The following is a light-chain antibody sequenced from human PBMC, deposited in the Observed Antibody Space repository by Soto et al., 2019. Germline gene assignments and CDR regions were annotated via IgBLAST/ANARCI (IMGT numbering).Light chain of an antibody. Sequence: EIVMTQSPATLSVSPGERATLSCRASQSVSTNLAWYQQKPGQAPRLLIYGASTRATGIPATFSGSGSGTDFTLTISSLQSEDFAVYYCQQYNNWVTFGGGTKVEIK. CDR3: QQYNNWVT. J-gene: IGKJ4*01. CDR1: QSVSTN. CDR2: GAS. V-gene: IGKV3-15*01.